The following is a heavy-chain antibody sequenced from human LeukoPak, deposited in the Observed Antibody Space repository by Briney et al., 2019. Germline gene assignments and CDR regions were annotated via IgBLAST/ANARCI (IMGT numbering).Heavy chain of an antibody. CDR1: GGSFSGYY. Sequence: SETLSLTCAVYGGSFSGYYWSWIRQPPGKGLEWIGEINHSGSTNYNPSLKSRVTISVDTSKNQFSLKLSSVTAADTAVYYCARGPNRYYYYGMDVWGQGTTVTVSS. CDR3: ARGPNRYYYYGMDV. CDR2: INHSGST. D-gene: IGHD1/OR15-1a*01. V-gene: IGHV4-34*01. J-gene: IGHJ6*02.